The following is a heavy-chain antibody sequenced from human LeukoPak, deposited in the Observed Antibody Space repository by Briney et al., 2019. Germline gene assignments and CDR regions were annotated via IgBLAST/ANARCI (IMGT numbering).Heavy chain of an antibody. Sequence: PGGSLRLSCAASGFIFSDHYMDWVRQAPGKGLEWVSAISGSGGSAYYADSVKGRFTISRDNSKNTLYLQMNSLRAEDTAVYYCARDRGYSGWFDYWGQGTLVTVSS. CDR3: ARDRGYSGWFDY. J-gene: IGHJ4*02. CDR2: ISGSGGSA. V-gene: IGHV3-23*01. D-gene: IGHD1-26*01. CDR1: GFIFSDHY.